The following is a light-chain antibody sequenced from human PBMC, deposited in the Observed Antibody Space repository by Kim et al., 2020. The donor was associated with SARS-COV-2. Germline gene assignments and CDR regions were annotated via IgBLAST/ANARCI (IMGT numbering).Light chain of an antibody. V-gene: IGLV1-51*01. CDR1: SPNIGKNY. Sequence: GQKVTISCSGTSPNIGKNYVSCYQQLPKTAPKLLIYDNNKRPSGIPGRFSGSKSGTSATLGITGLQTGDEADYYCGTWDSSLSAVVFGGGTQLTVL. CDR2: DNN. CDR3: GTWDSSLSAVV. J-gene: IGLJ2*01.